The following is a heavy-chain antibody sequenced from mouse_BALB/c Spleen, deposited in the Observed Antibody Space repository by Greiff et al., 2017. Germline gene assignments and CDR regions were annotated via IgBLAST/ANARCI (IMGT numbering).Heavy chain of an antibody. CDR1: GYAFTNYL. CDR3: ARRIPDY. Sequence: QVQLQQSGAELVRPGTSVKVSCKASGYAFTNYLIEWVKQRPGQGLEWIGVINPGSGGTNYNEKFKGKATLTADKSSSTAYMQLSSLTSDDSAVYFWARRIPDYWGQGTTLTVSA. V-gene: IGHV1-54*03. CDR2: INPGSGGT. J-gene: IGHJ2*01.